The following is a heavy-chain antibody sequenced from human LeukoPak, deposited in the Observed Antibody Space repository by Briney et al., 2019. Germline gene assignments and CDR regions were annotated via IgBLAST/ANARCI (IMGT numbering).Heavy chain of an antibody. CDR1: GLTFSDFY. CDR3: ARGHYGLGV. V-gene: IGHV3-11*01. CDR2: ITPSGTST. Sequence: GGSLRLSCAASGLTFSDFYMCWIRQAPGKGLEWVSYITPSGTSTYYADSVKGRFTISRDNAKNSLDLQMNSLRAEDTAVYYCARGHYGLGVWGQGTTVTVSS. J-gene: IGHJ6*02.